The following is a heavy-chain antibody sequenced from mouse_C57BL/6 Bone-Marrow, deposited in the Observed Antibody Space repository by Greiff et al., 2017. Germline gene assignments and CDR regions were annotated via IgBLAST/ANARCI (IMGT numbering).Heavy chain of an antibody. CDR3: ARCGNGSSYDY. D-gene: IGHD1-1*01. Sequence: VKLQESGAELVRPGASVKLSCKASGYTFTDYYINWVKQRPGQGLEWIARIYPGSGNTYYNEKFKGKATLTAEKSSSTAYMQLSSLTSEDSAVYFCARCGNGSSYDYWGQGTTLTVSS. J-gene: IGHJ2*01. V-gene: IGHV1-76*01. CDR1: GYTFTDYY. CDR2: IYPGSGNT.